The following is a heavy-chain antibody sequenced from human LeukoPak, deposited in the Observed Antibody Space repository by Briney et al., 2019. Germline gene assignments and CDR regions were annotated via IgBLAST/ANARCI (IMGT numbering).Heavy chain of an antibody. CDR3: AGPGISDYGLDV. CDR2: ISSASSYI. CDR1: GFTLSSHS. V-gene: IGHV3-21*01. D-gene: IGHD3-3*02. Sequence: GGSLRLSCAASGFTLSSHSMNWVPQSPGKGLEWVSSISSASSYIYYADSVKGRFIISRDNSKNALFLQMNSLRAEDTAVYYCAGPGISDYGLDVWGQGTTVTVSS. J-gene: IGHJ6*02.